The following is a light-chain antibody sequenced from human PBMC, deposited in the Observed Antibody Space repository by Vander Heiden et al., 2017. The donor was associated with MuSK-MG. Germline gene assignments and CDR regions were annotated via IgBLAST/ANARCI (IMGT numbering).Light chain of an antibody. CDR2: KAS. CDR3: QQYISYWT. CDR1: QSIDSW. Sequence: IPMTQSPSTLSASVGDRVTITCRASQSIDSWLAWYQQKPGEAPKLLIYKASRGESGVSLCFSGSGCVKEFTLTSSRRQYDDFAYYYCQQYISYWTFGQGTKVEIK. J-gene: IGKJ1*01. V-gene: IGKV1-5*03.